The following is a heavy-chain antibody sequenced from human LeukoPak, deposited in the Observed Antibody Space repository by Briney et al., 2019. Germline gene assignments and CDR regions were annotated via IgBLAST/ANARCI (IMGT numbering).Heavy chain of an antibody. CDR2: IGTAGDT. Sequence: GGSLRLSCAASGFTFSSYDMHWVRQATGKGLEWVSAIGTAGDTYYPGSVKGRFTISRENAKNSLYLQMNSLRAGDTAVYYCARGWFGELSFDYWGQGTLVTVSS. CDR1: GFTFSSYD. V-gene: IGHV3-13*01. CDR3: ARGWFGELSFDY. D-gene: IGHD3-10*01. J-gene: IGHJ4*02.